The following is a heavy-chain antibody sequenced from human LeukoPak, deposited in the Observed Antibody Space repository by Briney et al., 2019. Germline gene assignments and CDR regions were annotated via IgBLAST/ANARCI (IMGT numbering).Heavy chain of an antibody. CDR1: GFSFSDYY. J-gene: IGHJ4*02. Sequence: GGSLRLSCAASGFSFSDYYMSWIRQAPGKGLEWVSYISTSSSSRSYTNYADSVKGRFTISRDNSENTLYLQMNSLRAEDTALYYCASDGIAVDRGIGYFDYWGQGTLVTVSS. V-gene: IGHV3-11*06. D-gene: IGHD6-13*01. CDR3: ASDGIAVDRGIGYFDY. CDR2: ISTSSSSRSYT.